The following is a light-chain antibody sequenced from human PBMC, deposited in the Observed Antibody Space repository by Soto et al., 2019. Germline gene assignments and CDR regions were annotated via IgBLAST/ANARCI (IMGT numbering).Light chain of an antibody. CDR2: GAS. Sequence: DIQMTQSPSTLSASVGERVTIAFRASQSISSWLAWYQQKPGKAPKLLIYGASSLESGVPPRFSGDGSETDFTLTISSLQRDDFGTYYCQQYSRLWSFGQGTKVDIK. V-gene: IGKV1-5*03. CDR3: QQYSRLWS. CDR1: QSISSW. J-gene: IGKJ1*01.